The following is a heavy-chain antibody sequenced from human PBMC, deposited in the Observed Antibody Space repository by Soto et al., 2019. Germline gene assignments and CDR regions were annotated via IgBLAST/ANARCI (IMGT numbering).Heavy chain of an antibody. V-gene: IGHV1-8*01. D-gene: IGHD2-21*01. CDR3: ARGSRTYCGGDCPDAFDI. CDR2: MNPNSGNP. Sequence: ASVKVSCKASGYTFTSYDINWVRQATGQGLEWMGWMNPNSGNPGYAQKFQGRVTMTRNTSISTAYMELSSLRSEDTAVYYCARGSRTYCGGDCPDAFDIWGQGTMVTVSS. CDR1: GYTFTSYD. J-gene: IGHJ3*02.